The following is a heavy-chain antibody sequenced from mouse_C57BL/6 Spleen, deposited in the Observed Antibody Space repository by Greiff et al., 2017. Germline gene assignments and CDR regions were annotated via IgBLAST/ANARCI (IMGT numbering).Heavy chain of an antibody. D-gene: IGHD2-5*01. CDR2: INPSTGGT. V-gene: IGHV1-42*01. CDR3: AREYYSNYHYFDY. Sequence: EVKLQQSGPELVKPGASVKISCKASGYSFTGYYMNWVKQSPEKSLEWIGEINPSTGGTTYNQKFKAKATLTVDKSSSTAYMQLKSLTSEDSAVYYCAREYYSNYHYFDYWGQGTTLTVSS. CDR1: GYSFTGYY. J-gene: IGHJ2*01.